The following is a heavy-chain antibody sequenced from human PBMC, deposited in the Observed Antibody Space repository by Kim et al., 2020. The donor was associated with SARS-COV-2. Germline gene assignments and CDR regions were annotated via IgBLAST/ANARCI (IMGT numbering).Heavy chain of an antibody. CDR2: INAGNGNT. CDR3: ARDLELYYDYVWGSYRRRYYFDY. CDR1: GYTFTSYA. J-gene: IGHJ4*02. V-gene: IGHV1-3*01. Sequence: ASVKVSCKASGYTFTSYAMHWVRQAPGQRLEWMGWINAGNGNTKYSQKFQGRVTITRDTSASTAYMELSSMRSEDTAVYYCARDLELYYDYVWGSYRRRYYFDYWGQGTLVTVSS. D-gene: IGHD3-16*02.